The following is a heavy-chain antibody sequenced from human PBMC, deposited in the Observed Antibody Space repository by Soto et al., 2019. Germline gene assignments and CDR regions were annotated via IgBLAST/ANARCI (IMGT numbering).Heavy chain of an antibody. CDR1: VCTISRYA. Sequence: GGSLRLSCAASVCTISRYAILRVRQAPGKGLEWVSAISGSGGSTYYADSVKGRFTISRDNSKNTLYLQMNSLRAEDTAVYYCAKDRPITFDPWGQGTLVTVSS. J-gene: IGHJ5*02. D-gene: IGHD5-12*01. CDR2: ISGSGGST. CDR3: AKDRPITFDP. V-gene: IGHV3-23*01.